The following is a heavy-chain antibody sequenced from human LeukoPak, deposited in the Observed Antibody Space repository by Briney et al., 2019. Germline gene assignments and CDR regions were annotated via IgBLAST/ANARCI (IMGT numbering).Heavy chain of an antibody. CDR3: ARDRYGSGSYY. V-gene: IGHV1-18*04. Sequence: ASVKVPCKASGYTFTGYYMHWVRQAPGQGLEWMGWISAYNGNTNYAQKLQGRVTMTTDTSTSTAYMELRSLRSDDTAVYYCARDRYGSGSYYWGQGTLVTVSS. D-gene: IGHD3-10*01. CDR2: ISAYNGNT. J-gene: IGHJ4*02. CDR1: GYTFTGYY.